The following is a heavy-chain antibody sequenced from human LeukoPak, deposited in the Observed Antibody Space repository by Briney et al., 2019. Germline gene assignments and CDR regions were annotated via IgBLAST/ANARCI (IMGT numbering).Heavy chain of an antibody. CDR2: ISGSGGST. D-gene: IGHD3-9*01. Sequence: GGSLRHSCAASGFTFSSYAMSWVRQAPGKGLEWVSAISGSGGSTYYADSVKGRFTISRDNSKNTLYLQMNSLRAEDTAVYYCAKDKSHLTGYLEYFDYWGQGTLVTVSS. V-gene: IGHV3-23*01. J-gene: IGHJ4*02. CDR3: AKDKSHLTGYLEYFDY. CDR1: GFTFSSYA.